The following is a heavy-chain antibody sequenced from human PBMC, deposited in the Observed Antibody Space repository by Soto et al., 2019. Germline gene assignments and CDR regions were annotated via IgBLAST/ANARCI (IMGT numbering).Heavy chain of an antibody. J-gene: IGHJ6*02. Sequence: ASVKVSCKASGYTFTSYGISWVRQAPGQGLEWMGWISAYNGNTNYAQKLQGRVTMTTDTSTSTAYMELRSLRSDDTAVYYCARDNGYDFWSGYYKPFSPYYYGMDVWGQRTTVTV. D-gene: IGHD3-3*01. CDR2: ISAYNGNT. CDR3: ARDNGYDFWSGYYKPFSPYYYGMDV. V-gene: IGHV1-18*01. CDR1: GYTFTSYG.